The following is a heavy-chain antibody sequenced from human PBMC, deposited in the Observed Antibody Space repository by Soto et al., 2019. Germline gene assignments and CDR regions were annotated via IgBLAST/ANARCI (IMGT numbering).Heavy chain of an antibody. V-gene: IGHV3-72*01. J-gene: IGHJ4*02. CDR3: ARVRRGEATTSPPDF. Sequence: EVQLVESGVGLGQPGGSLGLYCAASGFFFRDHYMDWVLRAPGNGLGGMGGIRNKAKSYTIEYAPSVGGRFTIARDDSKDTLYVQMNSMKTEDKTVYYCARVRRGEATTSPPDFWGRETLVTVSS. CDR2: IRNKAKSYTI. CDR1: GFFFRDHY. D-gene: IGHD1-1*01.